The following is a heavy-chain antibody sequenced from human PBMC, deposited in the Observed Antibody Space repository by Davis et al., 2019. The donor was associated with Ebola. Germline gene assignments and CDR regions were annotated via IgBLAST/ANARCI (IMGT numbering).Heavy chain of an antibody. V-gene: IGHV4-30-4*01. J-gene: IGHJ5*02. D-gene: IGHD3-10*01. Sequence: SETLSLTCTVSGGSISSGDYYWSWIRQPPGKGLEWIGYIYYSGSTYYNPSLKSRVTISVDTSKNQFSLKLSSVTAADTAVYYCARLVWGFGGWFDPWGQGTLVTVSS. CDR2: IYYSGST. CDR3: ARLVWGFGGWFDP. CDR1: GGSISSGDYY.